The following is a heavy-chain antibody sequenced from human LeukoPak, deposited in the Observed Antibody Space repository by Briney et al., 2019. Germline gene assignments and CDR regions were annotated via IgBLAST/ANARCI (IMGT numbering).Heavy chain of an antibody. CDR2: ISGSGGST. CDR1: GFTFSSYA. J-gene: IGHJ4*02. Sequence: GGSLRLSCAASGFTFSSYAMSWVRQAPGKGLEWVSAISGSGGSTYYADSVKGRLTISRDNSKNTLYLQMNSLRAEDTAVYYCAKALGYCSSTSCQQIDYWGQGTLVTVSS. D-gene: IGHD2-2*01. V-gene: IGHV3-23*01. CDR3: AKALGYCSSTSCQQIDY.